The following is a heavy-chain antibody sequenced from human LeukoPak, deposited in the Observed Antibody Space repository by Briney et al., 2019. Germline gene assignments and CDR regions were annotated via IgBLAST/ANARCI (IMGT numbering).Heavy chain of an antibody. D-gene: IGHD3-9*01. J-gene: IGHJ5*02. CDR3: ARDILTGYYRRGNWFDP. Sequence: GGSLRLSCAASGFTFSSYDMHWVRQATGKGLEWVSAIGTAGDTYYPGSVKGRFTISRENAKNSLYLQMNSLRAEDTAVYYCARDILTGYYRRGNWFDPWGQGTLVTVSS. V-gene: IGHV3-13*01. CDR2: IGTAGDT. CDR1: GFTFSSYD.